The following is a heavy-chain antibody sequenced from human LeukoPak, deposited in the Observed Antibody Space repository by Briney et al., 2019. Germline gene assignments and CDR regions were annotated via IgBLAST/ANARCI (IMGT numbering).Heavy chain of an antibody. CDR1: GYSISSGYY. Sequence: SETVSLTCAVSGYSISSGYYWGWIRQPPGKGLEWIGSIYHSGSTYYNPSLKSRVTISVDTSKNQFSLKLSSVTAAGTAVYYCARAYSKLDYWGQGTLVTVSS. D-gene: IGHD4-11*01. V-gene: IGHV4-38-2*01. J-gene: IGHJ4*02. CDR2: IYHSGST. CDR3: ARAYSKLDY.